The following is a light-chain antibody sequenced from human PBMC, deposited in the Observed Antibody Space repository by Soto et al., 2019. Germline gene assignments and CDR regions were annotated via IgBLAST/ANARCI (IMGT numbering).Light chain of an antibody. Sequence: QSALTQPASVSGSPGESITISCTGTSSYVGGYNYVSWYQQHPGKAPKLMIYDVSNRPSGVSNRFSGSKSGNTASLTISGLQAEDEADYYCSAYTNTRILVFGGGTKLTVL. CDR1: SSYVGGYNY. J-gene: IGLJ2*01. CDR2: DVS. CDR3: SAYTNTRILV. V-gene: IGLV2-14*01.